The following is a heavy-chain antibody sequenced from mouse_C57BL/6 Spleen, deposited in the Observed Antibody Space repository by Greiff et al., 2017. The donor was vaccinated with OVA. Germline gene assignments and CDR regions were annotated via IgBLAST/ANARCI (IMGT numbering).Heavy chain of an antibody. CDR1: GYTFTSYW. D-gene: IGHD2-4*01. Sequence: VQLQQPGAELVKPGASVKLSCKASGYTFTSYWMHWVKQRPGRGLEWIGRIDPNSGGTKYNEKFKSKATLTVDKPSSTAYMQLSSLTSEDSAVYYCARRFYDYDWFAYWGQGTLVTVSA. CDR3: ARRFYDYDWFAY. J-gene: IGHJ3*01. V-gene: IGHV1-72*01. CDR2: IDPNSGGT.